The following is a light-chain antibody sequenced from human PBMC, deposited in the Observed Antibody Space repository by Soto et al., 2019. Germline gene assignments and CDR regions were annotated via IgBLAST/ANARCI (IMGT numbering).Light chain of an antibody. CDR1: QSVAGNY. V-gene: IGKV3-20*01. CDR2: VAY. Sequence: IVLTQSPGTLSLSPGEKSTPSCRASQSVAGNYLAWYQQKPGQDHRLLIYVAYSRTTGIPDRFSGSGSGTEFTLTISSMQSEDFAVYYCKQSDNWQITFGTGQRLEIK. CDR3: KQSDNWQIT. J-gene: IGKJ5*01.